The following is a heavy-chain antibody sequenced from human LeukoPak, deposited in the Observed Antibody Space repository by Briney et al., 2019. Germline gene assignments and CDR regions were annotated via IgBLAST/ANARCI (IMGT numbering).Heavy chain of an antibody. V-gene: IGHV4-59*08. Sequence: SKTLSLTCTVSGGSISSYYWSWIRQPPGKGLEWIGYIYYSGSTNYNPSLKSRVTISVDTSKNQFSLKLSSVTAADTAVYYCARRVVVAATFDYWGQGTLVTVSS. D-gene: IGHD2-15*01. CDR2: IYYSGST. CDR3: ARRVVVAATFDY. J-gene: IGHJ4*02. CDR1: GGSISSYY.